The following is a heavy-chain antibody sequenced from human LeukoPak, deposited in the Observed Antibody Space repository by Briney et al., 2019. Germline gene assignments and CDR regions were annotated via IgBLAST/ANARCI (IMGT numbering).Heavy chain of an antibody. J-gene: IGHJ3*02. D-gene: IGHD1-26*01. V-gene: IGHV3-64*02. Sequence: GGSLRLSCAASGFTFSDYAMHWVRQAPGKGLEYVSAITTNGANTYYVDSVKGRFTISRDNIKNTLFLQMGSLRPEDMAVYYCARSQTSGTPWDAFDIWGQGTMVTVSS. CDR3: ARSQTSGTPWDAFDI. CDR1: GFTFSDYA. CDR2: ITTNGANT.